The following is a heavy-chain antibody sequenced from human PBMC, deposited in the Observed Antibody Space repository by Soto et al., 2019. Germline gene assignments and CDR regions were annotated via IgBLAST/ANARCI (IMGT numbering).Heavy chain of an antibody. CDR1: GGSISSGDYY. V-gene: IGHV4-30-4*01. CDR2: IYYSGST. J-gene: IGHJ4*02. Sequence: SETLSLTCTVSGGSISSGDYYWSWIRQPPGKGLEWIGYIYYSGSTYYTPSLKSRVTISVDTSKNQFSLKLSSVTAADTAVYYCARVKGEVDNWIQGDRYYFAYWGQGTLVTVSS. CDR3: ARVKGEVDNWIQGDRYYFAY. D-gene: IGHD1-20*01.